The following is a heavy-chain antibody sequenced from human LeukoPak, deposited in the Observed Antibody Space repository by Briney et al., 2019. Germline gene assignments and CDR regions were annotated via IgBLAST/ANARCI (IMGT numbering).Heavy chain of an antibody. D-gene: IGHD3-9*01. CDR2: ISREVAIA. J-gene: IGHJ4*02. Sequence: GRCRSPSSAVSTLILGTYDTHWVRHAQDRGLEWVAVISREVAIAYHADSVKGRFTICRDTSKNTLYLQTNSLIADHPPVCYCARHVTTGSIDHWGQGNLVTVSS. CDR3: ARHVTTGSIDH. V-gene: IGHV3-30-3*01. CDR1: TLILGTYD.